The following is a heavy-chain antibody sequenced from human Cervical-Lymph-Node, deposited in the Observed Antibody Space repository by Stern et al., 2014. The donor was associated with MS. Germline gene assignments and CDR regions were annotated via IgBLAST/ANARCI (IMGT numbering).Heavy chain of an antibody. CDR2: VNPKSGDS. D-gene: IGHD2-2*01. Sequence: DQLVESGAEVKKPGASVKVSCKASGYTFTDYYMHWLRQAPGQGLEWIGWVNPKSGDSNPTQKFQGRITMTRDTSINTAYMELRSLRSDDTALYFCARSATSWYSGFYFDHWGQGALVTVSS. CDR3: ARSATSWYSGFYFDH. CDR1: GYTFTDYY. V-gene: IGHV1-2*02. J-gene: IGHJ4*02.